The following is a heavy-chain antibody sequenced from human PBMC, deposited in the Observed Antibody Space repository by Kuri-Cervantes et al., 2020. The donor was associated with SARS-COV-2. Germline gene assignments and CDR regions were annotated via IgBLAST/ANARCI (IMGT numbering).Heavy chain of an antibody. J-gene: IGHJ6*02. CDR1: GFTFSSYG. Sequence: GESLKISCAASGFTFSSYGMHWVRQAPGKGLEWVAVISYDGSNKYYADSVKGRFTISRDNSKNTLYLQMNSLRAEDTAVHYCAKEEKVLRFLEWLGGMDVWGQGTTVTVSS. CDR3: AKEEKVLRFLEWLGGMDV. V-gene: IGHV3-30*18. CDR2: ISYDGSNK. D-gene: IGHD3-3*01.